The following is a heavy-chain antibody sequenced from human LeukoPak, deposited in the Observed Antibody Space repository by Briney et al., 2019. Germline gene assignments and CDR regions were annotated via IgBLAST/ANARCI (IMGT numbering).Heavy chain of an antibody. CDR2: IIPIVGTG. D-gene: IGHD3-3*01. J-gene: IGHJ3*02. CDR3: ASSLLTIYGVVNASDI. V-gene: IGHV1-69*08. Sequence: GSSVKVSCKASGGSFSGYTINWVRQAPGQGLEWMGRIIPIVGTGKYAQKFQGRVTITADKSTSTAYMELSSLRSEDTAVYYCASSLLTIYGVVNASDIWGQGTMVTVSS. CDR1: GGSFSGYT.